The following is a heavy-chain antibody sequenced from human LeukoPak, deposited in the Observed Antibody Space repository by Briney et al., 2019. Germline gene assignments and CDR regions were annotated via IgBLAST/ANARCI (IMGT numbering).Heavy chain of an antibody. V-gene: IGHV3-49*04. CDR3: TRAITYYYDSSGYMDDY. CDR2: IRSKAYGGTT. J-gene: IGHJ4*02. CDR1: GFTFGDYA. Sequence: GGSLRLSCTASGFTFGDYAMSWVRQAPGKGLEWVGFIRSKAYGGTTEYAASVKGRFTISRDDSKSIAYLQMNSLKTEDTAVYYCTRAITYYYDSSGYMDDYWGQGTLVTVSS. D-gene: IGHD3-22*01.